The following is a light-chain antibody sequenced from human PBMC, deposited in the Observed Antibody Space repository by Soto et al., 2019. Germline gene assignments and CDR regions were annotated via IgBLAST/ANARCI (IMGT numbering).Light chain of an antibody. CDR2: GAY. J-gene: IGKJ4*01. V-gene: IGKV3-15*01. CDR1: QSVSSN. Sequence: EIVRTQSPAPLSLSAGDRAPLSCRASQSVSSNVAWYQQNPGQAPRLLLYGAYTRATGIPARFSGSGSGTDFTLTISSLQSEDFAVYYCQQYNNWPPVTCGGGTKVDIK. CDR3: QQYNNWPPVT.